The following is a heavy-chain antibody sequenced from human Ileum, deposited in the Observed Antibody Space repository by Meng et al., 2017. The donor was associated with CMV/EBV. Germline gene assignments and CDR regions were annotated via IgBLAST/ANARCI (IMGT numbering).Heavy chain of an antibody. Sequence: QVQRQQSGPGLVKPSQSLSISCTVSGASISSGEYYWSWIRQPPGKGLEWIGYIFFSGNTYYNPSLNNRVIISIDTPRNQFSLKVDSVTAADTAVYYCARFRIAALGNLFDPWGHGTLVTVSS. V-gene: IGHV4-30-4*08. CDR1: GASISSGEYY. CDR3: ARFRIAALGNLFDP. J-gene: IGHJ5*02. CDR2: IFFSGNT. D-gene: IGHD6-13*01.